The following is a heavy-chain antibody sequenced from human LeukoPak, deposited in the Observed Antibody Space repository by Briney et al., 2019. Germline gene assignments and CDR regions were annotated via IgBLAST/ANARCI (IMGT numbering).Heavy chain of an antibody. D-gene: IGHD5-18*01. J-gene: IGHJ4*02. CDR2: IYYSGST. CDR1: GASISSTTYY. V-gene: IGHV4-39*07. CDR3: ARVIGQLWFFDY. Sequence: SETLSLTCTVSGASISSTTYYWGWIRQPPGKGLEWIGSIYYSGSTYYNPSLKSRVTISVDTSKNQFSLKLSSVTAADTAVYYCARVIGQLWFFDYWGQGTLVTVSS.